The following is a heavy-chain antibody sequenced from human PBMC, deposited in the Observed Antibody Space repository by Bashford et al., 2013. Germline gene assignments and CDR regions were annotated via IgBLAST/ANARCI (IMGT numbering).Heavy chain of an antibody. Sequence: VRQAPGKGLEWVAVISYDGSNKYYADSVKGRFTISRDNSKNTLYLQMNSLRAEDTAVYYCAKDLVVGGGNSPRDYYYYYGMDVWGQGTTVTVSS. D-gene: IGHD4-23*01. CDR3: AKDLVVGGGNSPRDYYYYYGMDV. V-gene: IGHV3-30*18. CDR2: ISYDGSNK. J-gene: IGHJ6*02.